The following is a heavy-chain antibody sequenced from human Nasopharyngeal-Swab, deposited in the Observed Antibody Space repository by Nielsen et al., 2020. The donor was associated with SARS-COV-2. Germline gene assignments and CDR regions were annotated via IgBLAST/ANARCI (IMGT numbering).Heavy chain of an antibody. CDR3: ARASYYYDSSGYYFDY. J-gene: IGHJ4*02. Sequence: WIRQPPGKGLEWIGYIYYSGSTYYNPSLKSRVTISVDTSKNQFSLKLSSATAADTAVYYCARASYYYDSSGYYFDYWGQGTLVTVSS. V-gene: IGHV4-30-4*01. D-gene: IGHD3-22*01. CDR2: IYYSGST.